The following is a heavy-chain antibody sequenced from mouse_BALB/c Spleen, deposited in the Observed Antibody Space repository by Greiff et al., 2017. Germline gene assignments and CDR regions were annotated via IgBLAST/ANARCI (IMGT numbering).Heavy chain of an antibody. V-gene: IGHV1-63*01. CDR2: IYPGSGNT. CDR1: GYAFTNYW. Sequence: QVQLQQSGAELVRPGTSVKISCKASGYAFTNYWLGWVKQRPGHGLEWIGDIYPGSGNTYYNEKFKGKATLTADKSSSTAYMQLSSLTSEDSAVYFCARRGMPYFDYWGQGTTLTVSS. D-gene: IGHD2-10*02. J-gene: IGHJ2*01. CDR3: ARRGMPYFDY.